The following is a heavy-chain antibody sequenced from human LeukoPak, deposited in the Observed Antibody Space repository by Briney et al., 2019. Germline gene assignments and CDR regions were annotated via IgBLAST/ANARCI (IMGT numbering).Heavy chain of an antibody. CDR1: VFTFSNSA. D-gene: IGHD6-19*01. J-gene: IGHJ4*01. CDR3: AKGIYSSGWSYFDY. CDR2: LSGSGITT. Sequence: GGSLRLSCAASVFTFSNSAMSWVRQAPGKGLEGVSTLSGSGITTYYADSVKGRFTISRDNSKNTLYLKMNSLRAEDTAVYYCAKGIYSSGWSYFDYWGHGTLVTVSS. V-gene: IGHV3-23*01.